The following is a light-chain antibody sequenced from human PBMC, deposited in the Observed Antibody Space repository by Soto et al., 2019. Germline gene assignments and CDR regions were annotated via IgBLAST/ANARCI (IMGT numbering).Light chain of an antibody. CDR1: RSIGNN. CDR3: QQSFSPPIA. Sequence: EIQVTQSPTSLSASVGERITITCRASRSIGNNLNWYQQRPGKAPQLLIYAASSLQSGVPSRFSGSSSGTDFTLTISGLQPEDFATYYCQQSFSPPIAFGEGTRL. J-gene: IGKJ5*01. CDR2: AAS. V-gene: IGKV1-39*01.